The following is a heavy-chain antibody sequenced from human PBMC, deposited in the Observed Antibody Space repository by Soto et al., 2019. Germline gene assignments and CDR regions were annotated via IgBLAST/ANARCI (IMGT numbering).Heavy chain of an antibody. CDR2: ISYDGSNK. J-gene: IGHJ4*02. D-gene: IGHD6-19*01. V-gene: IGHV3-30*18. CDR1: GFTFSSYG. Sequence: QVQLVESGGGVVQPGRSLRLSCAASGFTFSSYGMHWVRQAPGKGLEWVAIISYDGSNKYYADSVKGRFTISRDNSKNXLDLQMNSLRPEDTAVYYCANDIGQWVAVAGRGPYWGQGTLVTVSS. CDR3: ANDIGQWVAVAGRGPY.